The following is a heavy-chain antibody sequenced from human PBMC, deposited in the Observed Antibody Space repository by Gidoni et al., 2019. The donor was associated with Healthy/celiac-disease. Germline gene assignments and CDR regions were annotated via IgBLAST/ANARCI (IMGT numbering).Heavy chain of an antibody. J-gene: IGHJ6*02. CDR3: AREGGYSYGYGYYYYGMDV. CDR2: ISSSSSYI. V-gene: IGHV3-21*01. Sequence: EVQLVESGGGLVKSGGSLRLSCADSGFTFSSYSMNWVRQAPGKEREWVSSISSSSSYIYYADSVRGRYTISRDNGKNSLYLQMNSLRAEDTAVYYCAREGGYSYGYGYYYYGMDVWGQGTTVTVSS. D-gene: IGHD5-18*01. CDR1: GFTFSSYS.